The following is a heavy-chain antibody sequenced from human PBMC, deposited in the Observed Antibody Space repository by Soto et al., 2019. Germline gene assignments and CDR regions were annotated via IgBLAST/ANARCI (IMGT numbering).Heavy chain of an antibody. Sequence: GGSLRLSCAASGFTFSSYGMHWVRQAPGKGLEWVAVIWYDGSNKYYADSVKGRFTISRDNSKNTLYLQMNSLRAEDTAVYYCARDEASSVLSGSYDYWGQGTLVTVSS. D-gene: IGHD1-26*01. J-gene: IGHJ4*02. V-gene: IGHV3-33*01. CDR3: ARDEASSVLSGSYDY. CDR1: GFTFSSYG. CDR2: IWYDGSNK.